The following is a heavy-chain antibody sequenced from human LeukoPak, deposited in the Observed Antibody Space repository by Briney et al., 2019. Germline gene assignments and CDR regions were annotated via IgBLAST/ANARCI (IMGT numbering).Heavy chain of an antibody. J-gene: IGHJ6*02. CDR3: AKDIGMGYYYYYGMDV. CDR2: ISWNSGSI. Sequence: PGGSLRVSCEASGFTFDDYAMHWVRQAPGQGLEWVSGISWNSGSIGYADSVQGRFTISRDNAKNSLYLQMNSLRAEDTALYYCAKDIGMGYYYYYGMDVWGQGTTVTVSS. V-gene: IGHV3-9*01. CDR1: GFTFDDYA. D-gene: IGHD2-15*01.